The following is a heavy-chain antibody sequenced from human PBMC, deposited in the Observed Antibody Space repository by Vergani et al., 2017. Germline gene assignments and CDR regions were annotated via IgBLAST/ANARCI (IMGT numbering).Heavy chain of an antibody. CDR3: AREILDYYDSSGYYYGAFDI. V-gene: IGHV3-33*01. CDR1: GFTFSSYG. Sequence: VQLLESGGGLVQPGGSLRLSCAASGFTFSSYGMHWVRQAPGKGLEWVAVIWYDGSNKYYADSVKGRFTISRDNSKNTLYLQMNSLRAEDTAVYYCAREILDYYDSSGYYYGAFDIWGQGTMVTVSS. J-gene: IGHJ3*02. D-gene: IGHD3-22*01. CDR2: IWYDGSNK.